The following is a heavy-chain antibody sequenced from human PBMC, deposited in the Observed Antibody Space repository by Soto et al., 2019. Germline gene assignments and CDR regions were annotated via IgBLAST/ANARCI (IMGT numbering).Heavy chain of an antibody. J-gene: IGHJ4*02. D-gene: IGHD3-3*01. Sequence: SQTLSLTCAISGDSVSSNSVAWNWIRQSPSRGLEWLGRTYYRSKWYNDYAVSVKSRITINPDTSKNQFSLQLNSVTPEDTAVYYCARASITIFGVVLHFDYWGQGTLVTVSS. V-gene: IGHV6-1*01. CDR1: GDSVSSNSVA. CDR3: ARASITIFGVVLHFDY. CDR2: TYYRSKWYN.